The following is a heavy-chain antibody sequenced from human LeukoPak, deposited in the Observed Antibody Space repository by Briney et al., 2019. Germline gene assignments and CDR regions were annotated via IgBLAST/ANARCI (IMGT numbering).Heavy chain of an antibody. V-gene: IGHV4-59*01. CDR2: IFYSGST. CDR3: ARVFSYPLRAPFDP. Sequence: PSETLSLTCTVSGGSISSYYWSWIRQPPGKGLEWIGYIFYSGSTNYNPSLKSRVTISVDTSKNQFSLKLSSVTAADTAVYYCARVFSYPLRAPFDPWGQGTLVTVSS. J-gene: IGHJ5*02. CDR1: GGSISSYY. D-gene: IGHD3-3*01.